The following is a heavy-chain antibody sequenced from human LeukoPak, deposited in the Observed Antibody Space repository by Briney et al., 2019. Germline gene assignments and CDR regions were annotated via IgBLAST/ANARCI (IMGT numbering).Heavy chain of an antibody. CDR2: IYTSGST. CDR3: ATLSSGYTDAIDY. Sequence: SETLSLTCTVSGGSINTPNYYWGWIRQTPGKGLEWIGRIYTSGSTNYNPSLKSRVTISVDTSKNQFSLKLSSVTAADTAVYYCATLSSGYTDAIDYWGQGTLVTVSS. CDR1: GGSINTPNYY. D-gene: IGHD3-22*01. V-gene: IGHV4-61*02. J-gene: IGHJ4*02.